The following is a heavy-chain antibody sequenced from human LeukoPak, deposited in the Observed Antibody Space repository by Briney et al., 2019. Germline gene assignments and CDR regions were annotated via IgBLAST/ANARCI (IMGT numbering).Heavy chain of an antibody. CDR3: ARDGSAAAAHQDYYMDV. CDR2: IYSGGST. Sequence: GGSLRLSCAASGFTVSSNFMNWVRQAPGKGLEWVSHIYSGGSTFYADSVKGRFTISRDNSKNTLYLQMNSLRAEDTAVYYCARDGSAAAAHQDYYMDVWGKGTTVTVSS. V-gene: IGHV3-53*05. D-gene: IGHD6-13*01. CDR1: GFTVSSNF. J-gene: IGHJ6*03.